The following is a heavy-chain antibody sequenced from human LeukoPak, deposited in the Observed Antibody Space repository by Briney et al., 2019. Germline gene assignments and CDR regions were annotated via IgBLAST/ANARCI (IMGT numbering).Heavy chain of an antibody. CDR3: ARAPSYRRYSYHS. D-gene: IGHD3-16*02. Sequence: SETLSLTCTVPGASITSGSSYWGWIHQPPGKGFQWIGGLVYDGSAHYNPSLQSHVSISADTSNNQFSLKLASVTASDTGVYFCARAPSYRRYSYHSWGQGTLVTVSS. J-gene: IGHJ4*02. V-gene: IGHV4-39*01. CDR1: GASITSGSSY. CDR2: LVYDGSA.